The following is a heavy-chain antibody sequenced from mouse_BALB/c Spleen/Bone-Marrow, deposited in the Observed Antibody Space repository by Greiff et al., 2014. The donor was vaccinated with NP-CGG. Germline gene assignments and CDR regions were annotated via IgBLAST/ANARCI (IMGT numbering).Heavy chain of an antibody. Sequence: VKLVESGPDLVAPSQSLSLTCTVSGFSLTSYGLHWVRQPPGKGLEWLGVIWSDGSTTYNSALKSRLSISKDNSKRQVLLKMNSLQTGDTAMYYCARSGTDYAMDYWGQGTSVTVSS. CDR3: ARSGTDYAMDY. CDR1: GFSLTSYG. V-gene: IGHV2-6-2*01. J-gene: IGHJ4*01. CDR2: IWSDGST. D-gene: IGHD4-1*01.